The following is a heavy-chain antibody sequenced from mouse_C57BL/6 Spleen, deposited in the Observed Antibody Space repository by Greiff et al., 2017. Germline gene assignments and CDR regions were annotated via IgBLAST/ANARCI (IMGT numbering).Heavy chain of an antibody. J-gene: IGHJ3*01. D-gene: IGHD1-1*01. Sequence: DVQLVESGGGLVQPGGSMKLSCVASGFTFSNYWMNWVRQSPEKGLEWVAQIRLKSDNYATHYAESVKGRFTISRDDSKSSVYLQMHNLRAEDTGIYYCTYGSWFAYWGQGTLVTVSA. CDR3: TYGSWFAY. V-gene: IGHV6-3*01. CDR1: GFTFSNYW. CDR2: IRLKSDNYAT.